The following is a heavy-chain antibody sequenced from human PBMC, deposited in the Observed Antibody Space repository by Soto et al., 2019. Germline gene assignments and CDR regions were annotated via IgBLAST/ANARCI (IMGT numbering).Heavy chain of an antibody. CDR3: AKGEPWIQLWFFFDY. V-gene: IGHV3-23*01. D-gene: IGHD5-18*01. Sequence: PGGSLRLSCAASGFTFSSYAMGWVRQAPGQGLEWVSSISGSGGDTYYADSVKGRFTISRDNSKNTLYLQMNSLRAEDTAVYFCAKGEPWIQLWFFFDYWSQGTPVTVSS. CDR1: GFTFSSYA. J-gene: IGHJ4*02. CDR2: ISGSGGDT.